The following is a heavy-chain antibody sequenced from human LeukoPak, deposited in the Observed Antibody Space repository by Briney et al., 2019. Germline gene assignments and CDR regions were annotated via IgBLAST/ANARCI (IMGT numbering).Heavy chain of an antibody. D-gene: IGHD3-22*01. Sequence: ASVKVSCKVSGYTLTELSMHWVRQAPGKGLEWMGGFDPEDGETIYAQKFQGRVTMTEDTSTDTAYMELSSLRSEDTAVYYRATGHYDSSGFPPLLVYWGQGTLVTVSS. CDR3: ATGHYDSSGFPPLLVY. J-gene: IGHJ4*02. V-gene: IGHV1-24*01. CDR2: FDPEDGET. CDR1: GYTLTELS.